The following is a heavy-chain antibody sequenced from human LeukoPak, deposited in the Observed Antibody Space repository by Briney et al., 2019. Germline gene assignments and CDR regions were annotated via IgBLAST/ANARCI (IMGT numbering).Heavy chain of an antibody. CDR2: ISSSGSTI. CDR3: ARRDSGSYYGGVY. V-gene: IGHV3-48*03. D-gene: IGHD1-26*01. CDR1: GFTFSSYE. J-gene: IGHJ4*02. Sequence: PGGSLRLSCAASGFTFSSYEMNWVRQAPGKGLEWVSYISSSGSTIYYADSVKGRFTISRDNAKNSLYLQMNSLRAEDTAVYYCARRDSGSYYGGVYWGQGTLVTVSS.